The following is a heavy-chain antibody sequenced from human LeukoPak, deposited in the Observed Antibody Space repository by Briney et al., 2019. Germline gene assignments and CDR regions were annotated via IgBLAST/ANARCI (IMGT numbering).Heavy chain of an antibody. CDR1: GYSFTSYW. V-gene: IGHV5-51*01. CDR2: IYPGDPDT. Sequence: GESLKISCKGSGYSFTSYWIGWVRQMPGKGLEWMGIIYPGDPDTRYSPSFQGQVAISADKSISTAYLQWSSLKASDTAMYYCATFLREDAGVGWFDPWGQGTLVTVSS. D-gene: IGHD3-16*01. CDR3: ATFLREDAGVGWFDP. J-gene: IGHJ5*02.